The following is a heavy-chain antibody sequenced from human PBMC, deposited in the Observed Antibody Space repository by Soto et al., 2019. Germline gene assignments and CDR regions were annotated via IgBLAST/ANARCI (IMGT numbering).Heavy chain of an antibody. CDR2: INSGGRT. CDR3: AKDLRPDGVMDIDY. D-gene: IGHD4-17*01. V-gene: IGHV3-23*01. CDR1: GFTFSSYT. Sequence: PGGSLRLSCAASGFTFSSYTMNWVRQAPGKGLEWVSGINSGGRTYYADSVKGRFTISRDDSKNTLYPQIISLRAEDTAVYYCAKDLRPDGVMDIDYWGQGTLVTVS. J-gene: IGHJ4*02.